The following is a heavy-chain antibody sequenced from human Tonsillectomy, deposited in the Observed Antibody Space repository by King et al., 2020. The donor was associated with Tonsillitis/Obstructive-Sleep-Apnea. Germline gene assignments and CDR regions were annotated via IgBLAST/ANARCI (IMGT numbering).Heavy chain of an antibody. J-gene: IGHJ5*02. Sequence: VQLVESGGGLVKPGGSLRLSCAASGFTFGDYYMSWIRQAPGKGLEWVSYISSSSTYTNYEDSVKGRFTISRDNAKNSLYLQMNSLRAEDTAGYYCARDIVVVPTAAWWFDPWGQGTLVTVSS. CDR3: ARDIVVVPTAAWWFDP. D-gene: IGHD2-2*01. CDR2: ISSSSTYT. CDR1: GFTFGDYY. V-gene: IGHV3-11*05.